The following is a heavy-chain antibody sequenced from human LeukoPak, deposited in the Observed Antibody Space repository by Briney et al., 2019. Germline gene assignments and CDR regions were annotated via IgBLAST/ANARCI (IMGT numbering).Heavy chain of an antibody. D-gene: IGHD6-13*01. Sequence: ASVRVSCKASGYTFSNYGINWVRQAPGQGLEWMGWISAYNGNTNSAPNLQGRVTMTTDTSTSTAYMELRSLRSDDTAVYYCARDEREAGGNEYYFDYWGQGTLVTVSS. CDR1: GYTFSNYG. CDR3: ARDEREAGGNEYYFDY. J-gene: IGHJ4*02. CDR2: ISAYNGNT. V-gene: IGHV1-18*01.